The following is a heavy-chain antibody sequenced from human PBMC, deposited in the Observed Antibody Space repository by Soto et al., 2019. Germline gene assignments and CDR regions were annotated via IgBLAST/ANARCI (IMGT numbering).Heavy chain of an antibody. CDR1: GDSMSSYY. J-gene: IGHJ3*01. Sequence: QVHLQESVPGLVEPSETLSLTCTVSGDSMSSYYWNWIRQSAEKGLEWIGRISTRGTTSYIPSLKGRITLSVDTSKNQFSLNLKFVTAADTAVYFCARDQSGAADLWGQGTVVTVS. D-gene: IGHD7-27*01. V-gene: IGHV4-4*07. CDR3: ARDQSGAADL. CDR2: ISTRGTT.